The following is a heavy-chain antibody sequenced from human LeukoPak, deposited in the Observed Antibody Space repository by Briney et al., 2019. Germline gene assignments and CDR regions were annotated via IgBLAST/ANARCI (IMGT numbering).Heavy chain of an antibody. V-gene: IGHV3-23*01. CDR3: AKDGGLWVSAHWGDS. J-gene: IGHJ4*02. CDR2: ITTGGPNT. D-gene: IGHD7-27*01. Sequence: GGSLRLSCTASGFTFSSYTMSWVRQAPGKGLKWGSTITTGGPNTYYADSVKGRFTVSRDDSKNTLYLQMNSLRAEDTAVYYCAKDGGLWVSAHWGDSWGRGTLVTVSS. CDR1: GFTFSSYT.